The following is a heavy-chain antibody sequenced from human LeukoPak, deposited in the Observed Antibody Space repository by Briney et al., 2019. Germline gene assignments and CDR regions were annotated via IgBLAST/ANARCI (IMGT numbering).Heavy chain of an antibody. J-gene: IGHJ5*02. CDR2: INPSGGST. V-gene: IGHV1-46*01. D-gene: IGHD2-2*01. CDR3: ARVVTPRYCSTPSCYWKGWFDP. CDR1: GYTFTSYY. Sequence: ASVKVSCKASGYTFTSYYMHWVRQAPGQGLEWMGIINPSGGSTSYAQKFQGRVTITADESTGTAYMELSSLRSEDTAVYYCARVVTPRYCSTPSCYWKGWFDPWSQGTLVTVSS.